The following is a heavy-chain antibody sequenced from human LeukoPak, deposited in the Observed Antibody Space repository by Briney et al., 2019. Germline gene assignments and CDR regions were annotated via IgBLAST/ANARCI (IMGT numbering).Heavy chain of an antibody. D-gene: IGHD2-2*01. V-gene: IGHV1-69*01. CDR1: GGTFSSYA. Sequence: SVKVSCKASGGTFSSYAISWVRQAPGQGLEWMGGIIPIFGTANYAQKFQGRVTITADESTSTAYMELSSLRSEDTAVYYCGVYCSSTSCYGFDYWGQGTLVTVSS. CDR2: IIPIFGTA. CDR3: GVYCSSTSCYGFDY. J-gene: IGHJ4*02.